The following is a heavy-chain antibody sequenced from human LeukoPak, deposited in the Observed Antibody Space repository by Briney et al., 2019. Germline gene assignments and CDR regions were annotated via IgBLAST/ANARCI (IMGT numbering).Heavy chain of an antibody. D-gene: IGHD1-1*01. J-gene: IGHJ4*02. CDR2: INQSGST. CDR1: GGSFSTYY. CDR3: ARANWNDLQYYFDY. V-gene: IGHV4-34*01. Sequence: SETLSLTCAVYGGSFSTYYWSWVRQPPGSGLEWIGDINQSGSTNYNPSLKSRVTISVDTSKNQFSLNLSSVTAADTAVYYCARANWNDLQYYFDYWGQGTLVTVSS.